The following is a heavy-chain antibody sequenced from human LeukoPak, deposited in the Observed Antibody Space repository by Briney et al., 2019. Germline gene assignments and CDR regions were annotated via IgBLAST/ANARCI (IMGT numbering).Heavy chain of an antibody. CDR1: GFTFSDYY. J-gene: IGHJ6*02. CDR3: ARDRSEFIAVAGFYYYGMDV. V-gene: IGHV3-11*06. Sequence: PGGSLRLSCAASGFTFSDYYMSWIRQAPGKGLEWVSYISSSSSYTNYADSVKGRFTISRDNAKNSLYLQMNSLRAEDTAVYYCARDRSEFIAVAGFYYYGMDVWGQGTTVTVSS. CDR2: ISSSSSYT. D-gene: IGHD6-19*01.